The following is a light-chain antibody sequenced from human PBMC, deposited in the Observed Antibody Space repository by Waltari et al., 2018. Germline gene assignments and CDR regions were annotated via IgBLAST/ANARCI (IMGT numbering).Light chain of an antibody. CDR2: EVT. J-gene: IGLJ3*02. CDR1: SRDVGAYDY. Sequence: QSALTQPPSASGSPGQSVTISCTGTSRDVGAYDYVSWYQQSPGTAPKLLIYEVTNRPSGVPHRFSGSKSGNTASLTISGLQAEDEADYYCSSPTTSITWVFGGGTKLTVL. CDR3: SSPTTSITWV. V-gene: IGLV2-18*02.